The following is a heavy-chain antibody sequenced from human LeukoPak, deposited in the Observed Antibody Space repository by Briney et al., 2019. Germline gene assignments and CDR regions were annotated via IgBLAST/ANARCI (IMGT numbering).Heavy chain of an antibody. V-gene: IGHV3-30*04. CDR2: ISYDGSNK. CDR1: GFTFSSYA. J-gene: IGHJ5*02. D-gene: IGHD6-19*01. CDR3: ARDLGVAGTVWFDP. Sequence: GGSLRLSCAASGFTFSSYAMHWVRQAPGKGLEWVAVISYDGSNKYYADSLKGRFTISRDNAKNSLYLQMNSLRAEDTAVYYCARDLGVAGTVWFDPWGQGTLVTVSS.